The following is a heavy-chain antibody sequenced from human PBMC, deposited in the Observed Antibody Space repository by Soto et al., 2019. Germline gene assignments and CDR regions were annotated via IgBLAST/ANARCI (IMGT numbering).Heavy chain of an antibody. V-gene: IGHV4-61*08. CDR3: GRDTGGSIDY. Sequence: QMQLQESGPRLVKPSETLSLNCVVSGGSVSSGDHAWGWIRQPPGKGLAWIGYSRSVNYNPSLRSRGTISVDTAKNQFALKLSSVTAEDTAVYYCGRDTGGSIDYGGQGTQVTVSS. D-gene: IGHD3-16*01. CDR2: YSRSV. J-gene: IGHJ4*02. CDR1: GGSVSSGDHA.